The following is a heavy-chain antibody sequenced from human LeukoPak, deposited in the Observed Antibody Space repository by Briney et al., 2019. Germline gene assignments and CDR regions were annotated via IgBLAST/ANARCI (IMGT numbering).Heavy chain of an antibody. CDR3: AKSRASSGVAPAGYDY. V-gene: IGHV3-23*01. D-gene: IGHD6-13*01. CDR2: ISGSGGST. CDR1: GFTFSSHS. J-gene: IGHJ4*02. Sequence: GGSLRLSCAASGFTFSSHSMTWVRQAPGQGLEWVSSISGSGGSTYHADSVKGRFTISRDISKNTLYLQMNSLRAEDTAAYYCAKSRASSGVAPAGYDYWGQGTLVTVSS.